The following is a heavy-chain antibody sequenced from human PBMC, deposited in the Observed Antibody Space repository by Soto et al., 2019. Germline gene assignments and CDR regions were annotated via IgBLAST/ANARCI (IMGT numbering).Heavy chain of an antibody. CDR1: GFTFSNAW. J-gene: IGHJ4*02. CDR3: TTVRD. CDR2: IKSKTDGGTT. Sequence: EVQLVESGGGLVKPGGSLRLSCAASGFTFSNAWMNWVRQAPGKGLEWGGRIKSKTDGGTTDYAAPVKGRFTISRDDSKNTLYLQMNSLKTEDTAVYYCTTVRDWGQGTLVTVSS. V-gene: IGHV3-15*01.